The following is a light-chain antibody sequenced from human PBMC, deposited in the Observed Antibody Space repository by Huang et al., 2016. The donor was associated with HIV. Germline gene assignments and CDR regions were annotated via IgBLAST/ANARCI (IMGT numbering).Light chain of an antibody. CDR2: DAS. Sequence: EIVLTQSPATLSLSPGERATLSCRASQSVSSYLAWYQQKPGQAPRLLIYDASNRATGIPARVSGSGSGTDFTLTISSLEPEDFAVYDCQQRSNWPPLFTFGPGTKVDIK. CDR3: QQRSNWPPLFT. J-gene: IGKJ3*01. CDR1: QSVSSY. V-gene: IGKV3-11*01.